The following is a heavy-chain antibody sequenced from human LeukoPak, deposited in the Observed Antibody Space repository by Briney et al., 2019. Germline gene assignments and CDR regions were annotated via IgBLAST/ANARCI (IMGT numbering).Heavy chain of an antibody. CDR3: ARVGGFD. Sequence: GGSLRLSCAASGFTFSSNAMSWVRQAPGKGPEWVSAISDSGGDTYYAASVRGRFTISRDNSKNMLYLQMNSLRVDDTASYSCARVGGFDWGQGTLVTVSS. CDR2: ISDSGGDT. V-gene: IGHV3-23*01. J-gene: IGHJ4*02. D-gene: IGHD3-16*01. CDR1: GFTFSSNA.